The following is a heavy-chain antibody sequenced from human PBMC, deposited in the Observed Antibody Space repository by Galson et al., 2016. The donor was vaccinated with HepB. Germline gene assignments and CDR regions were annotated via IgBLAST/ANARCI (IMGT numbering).Heavy chain of an antibody. D-gene: IGHD7-27*01. V-gene: IGHV3-48*03. Sequence: SLRLSCAASGFSFTTFEFNWVRQAPGKGLEWIAYINFSGGTTHYADSVKGRFTISRDNTWNSLYLQMDRLRTEDTALYYCAREADPDWGSDSFDLWGHGTMVTVSS. CDR1: GFSFTTFE. CDR2: INFSGGTT. CDR3: AREADPDWGSDSFDL. J-gene: IGHJ3*01.